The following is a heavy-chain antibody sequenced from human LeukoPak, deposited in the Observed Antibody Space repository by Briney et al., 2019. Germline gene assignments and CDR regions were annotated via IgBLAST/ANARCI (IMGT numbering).Heavy chain of an antibody. CDR3: ARVSSSGWLPFDY. D-gene: IGHD6-19*01. CDR1: GFTFSSYA. CDR2: INSDGSST. J-gene: IGHJ4*02. V-gene: IGHV3-74*01. Sequence: AGGSLRLSCAVSGFTFSSYAMSWVRQAPRKGLVWVSRINSDGSSTSYADSVKGRFTISRDNAKNTLYLQMNSLRAEDTAVYYCARVSSSGWLPFDYWGQGSLVTVSS.